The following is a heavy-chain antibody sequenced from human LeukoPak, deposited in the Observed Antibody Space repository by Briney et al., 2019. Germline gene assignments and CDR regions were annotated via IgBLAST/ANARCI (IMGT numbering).Heavy chain of an antibody. J-gene: IGHJ4*02. CDR1: GFTFSSYG. CDR3: LRAARNGYSFEY. D-gene: IGHD6-6*01. V-gene: IGHV3-23*01. Sequence: PGGSLRLSCAASGFTFSSYGMSWVRQAPGKGLEWVSAISGSGGSTYYADSVKSRFTISRDNSKNTLYLQMNSLRAEDTAVYYCLRAARNGYSFEYWGQGTLVTVSS. CDR2: ISGSGGST.